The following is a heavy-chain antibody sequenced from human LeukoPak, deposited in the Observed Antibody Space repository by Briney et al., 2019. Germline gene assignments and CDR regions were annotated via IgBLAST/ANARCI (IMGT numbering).Heavy chain of an antibody. Sequence: GGSLRLSCAASGFTFSSYAMHWVRQRPGEGLEWVGVISYHGTDTYFVESLKGRFTISRDNSKNTLYLQMNSLRSEGTAMYYCAKPPSTDAWYVAFDVWGRGTMVTVSS. J-gene: IGHJ3*01. CDR2: ISYHGTDT. V-gene: IGHV3-30*18. D-gene: IGHD6-13*01. CDR3: AKPPSTDAWYVAFDV. CDR1: GFTFSSYA.